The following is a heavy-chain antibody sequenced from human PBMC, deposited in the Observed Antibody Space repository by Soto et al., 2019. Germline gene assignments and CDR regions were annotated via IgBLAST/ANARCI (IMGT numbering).Heavy chain of an antibody. V-gene: IGHV4-31*03. CDR2: IYYSGST. Sequence: QVQLQESGPGLVKPSQTLSLTCTVSGGSVSSGGYYWSWIRQHPGKGLGWIGYIYYSGSTYYNPSRKSRVTISVDTSKNQFSLKLSSVPAADTAVYYCARRPTTFFWFDPWGQGTLVTVSS. CDR3: ARRPTTFFWFDP. CDR1: GGSVSSGGYY. J-gene: IGHJ5*02. D-gene: IGHD3-16*01.